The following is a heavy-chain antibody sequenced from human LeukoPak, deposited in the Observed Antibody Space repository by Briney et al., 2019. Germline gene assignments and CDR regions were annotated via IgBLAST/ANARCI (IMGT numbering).Heavy chain of an antibody. V-gene: IGHV4-61*02. CDR3: ARDRFGPLDAFDI. CDR2: IYTSGST. CDR1: GGSISSGSYY. Sequence: SQTLSLTCTVSGGSISSGSYYWSWIRQPAGKGLEWIGRIYTSGSTNYNPSFKSRVTISVDTSKNQFSLKLSSVTAADTAVYYCARDRFGPLDAFDIWGQGTMVTVSS. D-gene: IGHD3-10*01. J-gene: IGHJ3*02.